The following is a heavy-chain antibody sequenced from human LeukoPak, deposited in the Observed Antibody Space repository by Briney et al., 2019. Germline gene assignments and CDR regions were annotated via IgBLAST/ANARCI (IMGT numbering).Heavy chain of an antibody. CDR1: RFAFSSYA. CDR2: IDSSSNT. CDR3: ASREPAGD. V-gene: IGHV3-21*01. D-gene: IGHD1-1*01. Sequence: PGGSLRLSCAASRFAFSSYAMSWVRQAPEKGLEWVSSIDSSSNTYYADSVKGRFTISRDNAKTSLYLQMNSLRAEDTAVYYCASREPAGDWGQGTLVTVSS. J-gene: IGHJ4*02.